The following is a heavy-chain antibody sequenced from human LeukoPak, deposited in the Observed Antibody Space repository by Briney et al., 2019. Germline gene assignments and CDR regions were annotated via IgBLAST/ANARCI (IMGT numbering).Heavy chain of an antibody. V-gene: IGHV4-38-2*01. CDR3: ARSRDTMVRGVTN. Sequence: SSETLSLTCAVSGYSISSGYYWGWIRQPPGKGLEWIGGIYHSGSTYYNPSLKSRVTISVDTSKNQFSLKLSSVTAADTAVYYCARSRDTMVRGVTNWGQGTLVTVSS. CDR1: GYSISSGYY. J-gene: IGHJ4*02. CDR2: IYHSGST. D-gene: IGHD3-10*01.